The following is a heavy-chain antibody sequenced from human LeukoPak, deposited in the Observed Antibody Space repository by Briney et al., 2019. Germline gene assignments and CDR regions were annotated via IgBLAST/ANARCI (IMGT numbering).Heavy chain of an antibody. Sequence: SETLSLTCTVSGGSISSYYWSWIRQPPGKGLEWIGYIYYSGSTYYNPSLKSRVTISVDTSKNQFSLKLSSVTAADTAVYYCARDGYPHAFDIWGQGTMVTVSS. CDR2: IYYSGST. CDR1: GGSISSYY. CDR3: ARDGYPHAFDI. D-gene: IGHD5-12*01. J-gene: IGHJ3*02. V-gene: IGHV4-59*12.